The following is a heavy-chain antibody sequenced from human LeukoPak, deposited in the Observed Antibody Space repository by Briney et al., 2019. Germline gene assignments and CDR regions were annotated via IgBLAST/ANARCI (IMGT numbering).Heavy chain of an antibody. CDR1: GYTFSSYY. CDR3: ARGGGTRRFLEWLSMFDP. Sequence: ASVKVSFKASGYTFSSYYMHWLRQAPGQGLEWMGIINPSGGSTSYAQKFQGRVTMTRDTSTSTVYMELSSLRSEDTAVYYCARGGGTRRFLEWLSMFDPWGQGTLVTVSS. D-gene: IGHD3-3*01. J-gene: IGHJ5*02. CDR2: INPSGGST. V-gene: IGHV1-46*01.